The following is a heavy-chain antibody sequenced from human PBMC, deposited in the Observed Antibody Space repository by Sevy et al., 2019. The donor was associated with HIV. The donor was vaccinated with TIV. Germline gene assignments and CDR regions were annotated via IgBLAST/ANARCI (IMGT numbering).Heavy chain of an antibody. CDR1: GFTVSSNY. Sequence: GGSQRLSCAASGFTVSSNYMSWVRQAPGKGLEWVSVIYSGGSTYYADSVKGRFTISRDNFKNTLYLQMNSLRAEDTAVYYCARARTVTTGFVSRPEAFDIWGQGTMVTVSS. J-gene: IGHJ3*02. CDR3: ARARTVTTGFVSRPEAFDI. CDR2: IYSGGST. V-gene: IGHV3-53*01. D-gene: IGHD4-17*01.